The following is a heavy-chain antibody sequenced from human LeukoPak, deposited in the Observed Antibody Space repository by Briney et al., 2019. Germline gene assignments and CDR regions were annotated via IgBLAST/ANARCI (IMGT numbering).Heavy chain of an antibody. CDR2: INPNSGGT. D-gene: IGHD6-13*01. V-gene: IGHV1-2*02. J-gene: IGHJ6*02. Sequence: GASVKVSCKASGCTFTGYYMHWVRQAPGQGLEWMGWINPNSGGTNYAQKFQGRVTMTRDTSISTAYMELSRLRSDDTAVYYCARDRGYSSSWYDYYYYYGMDVWGQGTTVTVSS. CDR1: GCTFTGYY. CDR3: ARDRGYSSSWYDYYYYYGMDV.